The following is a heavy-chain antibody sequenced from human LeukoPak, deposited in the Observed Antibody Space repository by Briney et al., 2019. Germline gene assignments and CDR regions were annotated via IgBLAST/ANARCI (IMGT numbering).Heavy chain of an antibody. CDR1: GFTFSSYG. J-gene: IGHJ3*02. D-gene: IGHD3-3*01. V-gene: IGHV3-30*03. CDR2: ISYDGSNK. CDR3: ARDELRFLEWLPGDVAFDI. Sequence: GGSLRLSCAASGFTFSSYGMHWVRQAPGKGLEWVAVISYDGSNKYYADSVKGRFTISRDNSKNTLYLQMNSPRAEDTAAYYCARDELRFLEWLPGDVAFDIWGQGTMVTVSS.